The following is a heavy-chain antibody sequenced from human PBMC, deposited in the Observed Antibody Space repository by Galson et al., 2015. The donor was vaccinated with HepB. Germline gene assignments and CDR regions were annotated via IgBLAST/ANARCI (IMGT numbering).Heavy chain of an antibody. J-gene: IGHJ4*02. Sequence: SVKVSCKASGYTFTGYYMHWVRQAPGQGLEWMGRINTITGNPTYAQGFTGRFVFSLDTSVSTAYLQINSLKAEDTAVYYCARDDELYASGCYLDFWGQGTLVTVSS. D-gene: IGHD6-19*01. CDR3: ARDDELYASGCYLDF. CDR1: GYTFTGYY. CDR2: INTITGNP. V-gene: IGHV7-4-1*02.